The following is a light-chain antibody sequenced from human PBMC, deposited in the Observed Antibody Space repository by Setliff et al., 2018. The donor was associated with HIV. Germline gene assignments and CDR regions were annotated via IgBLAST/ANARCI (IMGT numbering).Light chain of an antibody. CDR3: GTWDSSLSIVI. J-gene: IGLJ2*01. Sequence: QSVLTQPPSVSSAPGQKVTISCSGSSSNIGSNTVSWYRQLPGTAPKLLIYDDIQRPSGIPDRFSGSKSGTSATLGIAGLQTGDEADYYCGTWDSSLSIVIFGGGTK. V-gene: IGLV1-51*01. CDR1: SSNIGSNT. CDR2: DDI.